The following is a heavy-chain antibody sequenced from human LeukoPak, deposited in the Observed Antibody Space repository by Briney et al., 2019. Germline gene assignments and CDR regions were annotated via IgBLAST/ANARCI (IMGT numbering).Heavy chain of an antibody. CDR1: GYTFTGYY. CDR3: ARESRACSSTSCYIDY. V-gene: IGHV1-2*02. CDR2: INPNSGGT. J-gene: IGHJ4*02. D-gene: IGHD2-2*02. Sequence: ASVKVSCKASGYTFTGYYMHWVRQAPGQGLEGMGWINPNSGGTNYAQKFQGRVTMPRDTSISTAYMELSRLRSDDTAVYYCARESRACSSTSCYIDYWGQGTLVTVSS.